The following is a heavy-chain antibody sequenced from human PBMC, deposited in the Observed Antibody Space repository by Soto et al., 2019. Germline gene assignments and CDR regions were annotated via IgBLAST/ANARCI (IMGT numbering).Heavy chain of an antibody. V-gene: IGHV3-23*01. Sequence: EVQLLESGGGLVQPGGSLRLSCAASGFTFSSYAMSWVRQAPGKGLDWVSAISGSGGSTYYADSVKGRFTISRDNSKNTLYLQMNSLRAEDTAVYYCAKEWSRYCSGGSCFNDYWGQGTLVTVSS. J-gene: IGHJ4*02. CDR1: GFTFSSYA. CDR2: ISGSGGST. CDR3: AKEWSRYCSGGSCFNDY. D-gene: IGHD2-15*01.